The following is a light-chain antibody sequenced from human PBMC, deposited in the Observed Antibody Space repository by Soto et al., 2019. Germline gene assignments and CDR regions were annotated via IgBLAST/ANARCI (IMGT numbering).Light chain of an antibody. CDR3: SSYTTAFFYV. Sequence: QSALTQPASVSGSPGQSITISCTGSSSDIGAFNYVAWYQQHPGKAPKLIIHGVTNRPSGVSSRFSGSKSDYTASLTISGLQAEDEADYYCSSYTTAFFYVFGTGTK. V-gene: IGLV2-14*01. CDR2: GVT. J-gene: IGLJ1*01. CDR1: SSDIGAFNY.